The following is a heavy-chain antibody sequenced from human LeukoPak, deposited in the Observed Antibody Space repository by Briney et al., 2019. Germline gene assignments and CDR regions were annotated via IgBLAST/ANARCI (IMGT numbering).Heavy chain of an antibody. CDR2: ISYDGSNK. CDR1: GFTFSSYA. CDR3: ARDRGRYYDSRGFYWGYYFDS. D-gene: IGHD3-22*01. J-gene: IGHJ4*02. V-gene: IGHV3-30-3*01. Sequence: GGSLRLSCAASGFTFSSYAMHWVRQAPGKGLEWVAVISYDGSNKYYADSVKGRFTISRDNSKDMLYLQMSSVRVDDTAVYYCARDRGRYYDSRGFYWGYYFDSWGQGILVTVST.